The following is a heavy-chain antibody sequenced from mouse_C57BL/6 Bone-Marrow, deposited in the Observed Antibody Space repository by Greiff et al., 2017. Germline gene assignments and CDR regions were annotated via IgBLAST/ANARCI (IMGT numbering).Heavy chain of an antibody. V-gene: IGHV1-59*01. CDR2: IDPSDSYT. J-gene: IGHJ2*01. CDR1: GYTFTSYW. Sequence: QVQLQQPGAELVRPGTSVKLSCKASGYTFTSYWMHWVKQRPGQGLEWIGVIDPSDSYTNYNQKFKGKATLTVDTSSSTAYMQLSSLTSEDSAVYYCARSRHFAYWGQGTTLTVSS. CDR3: ARSRHFAY.